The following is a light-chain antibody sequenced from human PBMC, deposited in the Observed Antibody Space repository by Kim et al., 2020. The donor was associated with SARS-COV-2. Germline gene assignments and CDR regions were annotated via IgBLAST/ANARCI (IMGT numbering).Light chain of an antibody. CDR2: DAS. Sequence: LSPGEMATLSCRASQGVSNYLGWYQQKPGQPPRLLISDASSGATGTPPRFSGSGSGTDFTLTISSLEPEDFAVYYCQQRSTWPLTFGGGTKVDIK. CDR1: QGVSNY. V-gene: IGKV3-11*01. J-gene: IGKJ4*01. CDR3: QQRSTWPLT.